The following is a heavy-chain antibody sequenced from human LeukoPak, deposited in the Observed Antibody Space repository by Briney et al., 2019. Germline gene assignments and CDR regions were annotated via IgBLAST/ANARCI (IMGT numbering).Heavy chain of an antibody. CDR3: ARENDYPFDY. CDR2: NRSGGGGI. D-gene: IGHD4-11*01. J-gene: IGHJ4*02. Sequence: GGSQRLSRAPFGVSVYNNHISWVRQAPAKARERVSVNRSGGGGIYYVEFEKGSFTIRRDRSKSSVYLQLNSLRAEDTAVYYCARENDYPFDYWGQGTLVTVSS. V-gene: IGHV3-66*01. CDR1: GVSVYNNH.